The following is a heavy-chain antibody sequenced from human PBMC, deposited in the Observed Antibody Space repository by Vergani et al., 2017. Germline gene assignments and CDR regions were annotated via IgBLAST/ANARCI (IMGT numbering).Heavy chain of an antibody. Sequence: VQLVESGGGLVQPGGSLRLSCAASGFTFSSYAMSWVRQAPGKGLEWVSAISGSCGSTYYADSVKGRFTISRDNSKNTLYLQMNSLRAEDTAVYYCAKWTWDYDFWSGYSWFDPWGQGTLVTVSS. CDR1: GFTFSSYA. CDR3: AKWTWDYDFWSGYSWFDP. D-gene: IGHD3-3*01. J-gene: IGHJ5*02. V-gene: IGHV3-23*04. CDR2: ISGSCGST.